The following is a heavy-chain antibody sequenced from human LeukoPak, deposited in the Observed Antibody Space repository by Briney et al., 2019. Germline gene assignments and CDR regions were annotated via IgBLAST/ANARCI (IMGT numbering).Heavy chain of an antibody. J-gene: IGHJ6*02. CDR3: ARTRDIVVVVAATPKTYYYGMDV. Sequence: ASVKVSCKASGYTFTSYYMHWVRQAPGQGLGWMGIINPSGGSTSYAQKFQGRVTMTRDTSTSTVYMELSSLRSEDTAVYYCARTRDIVVVVAATPKTYYYGMDVWGQGTTVTVSS. D-gene: IGHD2-15*01. CDR1: GYTFTSYY. V-gene: IGHV1-46*01. CDR2: INPSGGST.